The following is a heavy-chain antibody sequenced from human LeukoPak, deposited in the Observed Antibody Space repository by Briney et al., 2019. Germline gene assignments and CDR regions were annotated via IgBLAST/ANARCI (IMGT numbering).Heavy chain of an antibody. CDR2: ISGSGGST. Sequence: PGGSLRLSCAASGFTFSSNVMSWVRQAPGKGLEWVSVISGSGGSTYYADSVKGRLTISRDNSKNTLYLQMNSLRAEDTAVYYCARDQGFRYGMDVWGQGTTVTVSS. CDR1: GFTFSSNV. V-gene: IGHV3-23*01. J-gene: IGHJ6*02. CDR3: ARDQGFRYGMDV.